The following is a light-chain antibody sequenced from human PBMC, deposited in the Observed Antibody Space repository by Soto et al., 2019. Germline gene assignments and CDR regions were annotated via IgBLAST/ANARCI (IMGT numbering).Light chain of an antibody. J-gene: IGKJ1*01. CDR2: GAS. CDR3: QQYGSSYPWT. Sequence: DIGMTQSPSTLPVSTGERATLSCMAGQSVSSNLACYQQKPGQAPRILIYGASTRATGIPDRFSGSWSGTDLTLTIRRLEPEDFAVYYCQQYGSSYPWTFGQGTKVDIK. CDR1: QSVSSN. V-gene: IGKV3-20*01.